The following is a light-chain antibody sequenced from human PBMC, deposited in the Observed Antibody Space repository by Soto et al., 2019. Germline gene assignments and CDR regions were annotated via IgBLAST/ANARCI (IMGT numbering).Light chain of an antibody. CDR3: QQHNSFSIT. CDR2: KAS. CDR1: QGITND. V-gene: IGKV1-17*01. J-gene: IGKJ5*01. Sequence: DIQMTQSPSSLSAYVGDRVTITCRASQGITNDLGWYQQKPGKAPKLLIYKASSLESGVPSRFSGSGSGTEFTLTINSLQADDFATYYCQQHNSFSITFGQGTRLEIK.